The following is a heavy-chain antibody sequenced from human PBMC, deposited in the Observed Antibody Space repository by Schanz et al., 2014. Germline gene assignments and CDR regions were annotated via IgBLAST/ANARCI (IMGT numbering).Heavy chain of an antibody. Sequence: QLQLQESGPGLVKPSETLSLTCTVSGGSISSSGYYWGWIRQQPGKALEWIGYIYHSGNTYFKPSLQSRLAMSVDTAKNQFSLSLSSATAADTAVYYCAREGTGAVRGYFDYWGQGALVTVSS. D-gene: IGHD6-13*01. J-gene: IGHJ4*02. CDR2: IYHSGNT. V-gene: IGHV4-31*03. CDR1: GGSISSSGYY. CDR3: AREGTGAVRGYFDY.